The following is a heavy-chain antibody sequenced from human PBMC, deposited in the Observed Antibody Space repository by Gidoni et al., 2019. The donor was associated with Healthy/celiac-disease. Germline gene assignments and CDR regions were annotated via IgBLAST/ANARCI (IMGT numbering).Heavy chain of an antibody. CDR1: SYD. CDR3: ARAQLVLGGMDV. Sequence: SYDMHWVRQATGKGLEWVSAIGTAGDTYYPGSVKGRFTISRENAKNSLYLQMNSLRAGDTAVYYCARAQLVLGGMDVWGQGTTVTVSS. V-gene: IGHV3-13*01. CDR2: IGTAGDT. D-gene: IGHD6-6*01. J-gene: IGHJ6*02.